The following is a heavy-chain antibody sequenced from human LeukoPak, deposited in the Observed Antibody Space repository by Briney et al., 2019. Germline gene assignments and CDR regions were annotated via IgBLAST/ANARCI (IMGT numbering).Heavy chain of an antibody. Sequence: RSLRLSCAASGFTFSNYWMSWVRQTPGKGLEWVANIKEDGSDKYYVDSLKGRFTISRDNAKNSLYLQMNSLRAEDTAVYYCAKDRTRQAYWGQGTLVTVSS. D-gene: IGHD3-3*01. J-gene: IGHJ4*02. CDR1: GFTFSNYW. V-gene: IGHV3-7*03. CDR2: IKEDGSDK. CDR3: AKDRTRQAY.